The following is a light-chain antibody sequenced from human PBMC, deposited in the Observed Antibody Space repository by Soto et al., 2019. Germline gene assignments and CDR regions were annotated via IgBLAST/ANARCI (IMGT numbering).Light chain of an antibody. J-gene: IGLJ2*01. CDR2: YDS. Sequence: SYELTQPPSVSGAPGKTARITCGGTNIGSKSVHWYQQKPGQAPVLVIYYDSDRPSGIPERFSGSNSGNTATLTISMVEAGDEADYYCQVWDSSSDHVVFGGGTKLTVL. CDR1: NIGSKS. CDR3: QVWDSSSDHVV. V-gene: IGLV3-21*04.